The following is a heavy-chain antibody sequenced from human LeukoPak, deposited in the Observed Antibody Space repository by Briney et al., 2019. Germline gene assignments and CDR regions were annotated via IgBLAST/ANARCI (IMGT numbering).Heavy chain of an antibody. Sequence: GASVKDSCKASGGTFNTYPISWVRQAPGQGLEWMGRIVPMFDTPSYAQKLQGRVTITTDESTITAYMELRRLRSEDTAIYYCAREDTSGWYFHYWGQGTLVTVSP. CDR2: IVPMFDTP. V-gene: IGHV1-69*05. CDR1: GGTFNTYP. J-gene: IGHJ4*02. CDR3: AREDTSGWYFHY. D-gene: IGHD6-19*01.